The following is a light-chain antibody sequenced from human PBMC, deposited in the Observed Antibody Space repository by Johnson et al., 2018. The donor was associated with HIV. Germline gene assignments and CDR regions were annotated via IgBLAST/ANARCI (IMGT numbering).Light chain of an antibody. CDR2: DNN. V-gene: IGLV1-51*01. CDR1: SSNIGNNY. Sequence: QSVLTQPPSVSAAPGQKVTISCSGSSSNIGNNYVSWYQQVPGTAPKLLIYDNNRRPSGIPDRFSGSKSGTSATLGITGLQTGDEADYYCGTWDSSLSGGGYVFGTGTKVTVL. J-gene: IGLJ1*01. CDR3: GTWDSSLSGGGYV.